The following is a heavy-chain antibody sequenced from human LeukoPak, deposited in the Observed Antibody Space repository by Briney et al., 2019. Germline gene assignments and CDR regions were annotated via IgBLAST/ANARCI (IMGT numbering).Heavy chain of an antibody. Sequence: ASVKVSCKASGYTFTSYGISWVRQAPGQGLEWMGWISAYNGNTNYAQKLQGRVTMTTGTSTSTAYMELRSLRSDDTAVYYCARDSSGWGAGWFDPWGQGTLVTVSS. CDR3: ARDSSGWGAGWFDP. CDR1: GYTFTSYG. D-gene: IGHD6-19*01. CDR2: ISAYNGNT. V-gene: IGHV1-18*01. J-gene: IGHJ5*02.